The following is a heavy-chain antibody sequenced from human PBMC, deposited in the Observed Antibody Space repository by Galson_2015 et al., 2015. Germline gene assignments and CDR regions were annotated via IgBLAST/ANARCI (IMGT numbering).Heavy chain of an antibody. CDR3: AHTDTHTPSYYDILTGWGYFDY. D-gene: IGHD3-9*01. CDR1: GFSLRTNGVG. V-gene: IGHV2-5*02. CDR2: IYWDDDK. J-gene: IGHJ4*02. Sequence: PALVKPTQTLTLTCTFSGFSLRTNGVGVGWIRQPPGKALEWLAIIYWDDDKRYSPSLKSRLTITKDTSKNQVVLTMTNMDPVDTATYYCAHTDTHTPSYYDILTGWGYFDYWGQGTLVTVSS.